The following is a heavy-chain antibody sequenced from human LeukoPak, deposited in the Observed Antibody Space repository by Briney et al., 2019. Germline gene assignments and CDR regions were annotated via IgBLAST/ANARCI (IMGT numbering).Heavy chain of an antibody. CDR1: GGSISSYY. CDR3: AAQPSIAAAVDY. Sequence: PSETLSLTCTVSGGSISSYYWSWIRQPPGKGLEWIGYIYYSGSTNYNPSLKSRVTISVDTSKNQFSLKLSSVTAADTAVYYCAAQPSIAAAVDYWGQGTLVTVSS. J-gene: IGHJ4*02. V-gene: IGHV4-59*01. CDR2: IYYSGST. D-gene: IGHD6-13*01.